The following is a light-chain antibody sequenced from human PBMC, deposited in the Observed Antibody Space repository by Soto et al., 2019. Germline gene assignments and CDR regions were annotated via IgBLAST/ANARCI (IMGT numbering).Light chain of an antibody. V-gene: IGKV1-5*01. Sequence: DIQMTQSPSTLSASVGDRVTITCRASQSINDWLACYQQKPGKAPKLFIYDASHLESGVPSRFSGSGFGTEFTLTSSSLQPDDFATYYCQQFFNYPRTFGQGTKVEIK. CDR3: QQFFNYPRT. CDR2: DAS. J-gene: IGKJ1*01. CDR1: QSINDW.